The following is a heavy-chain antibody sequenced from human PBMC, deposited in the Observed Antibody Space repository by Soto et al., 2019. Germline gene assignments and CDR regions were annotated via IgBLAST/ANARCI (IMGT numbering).Heavy chain of an antibody. V-gene: IGHV3-30*04. CDR1: GFKFSNYA. Sequence: PGGSLRLSCAASGFKFSNYAMSWVRQAPGKGLEWVAVISFEGSYKYYADSVKGRFTVSRDNSKNTVSLQMDSLTGEDSALYYCVRAAGIAAAGSSQGVLWGQGTLVTVSS. CDR2: ISFEGSYK. J-gene: IGHJ4*02. D-gene: IGHD6-13*01. CDR3: VRAAGIAAAGSSQGVL.